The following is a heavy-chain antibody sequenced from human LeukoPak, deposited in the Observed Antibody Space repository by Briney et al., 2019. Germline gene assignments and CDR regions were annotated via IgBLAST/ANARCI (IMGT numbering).Heavy chain of an antibody. CDR1: GDSVSSNSAV. Sequence: SQTLSLTCAISGDSVSSNSAVWNWIRQSPSRGLEWLGRTYYRSKWYNDYAVSVKSRITINPDTSKNQFSLQLNSVTPEDTAVYYCARVDIVATDAFDIWGQGTMVTVSS. CDR3: ARVDIVATDAFDI. J-gene: IGHJ3*02. V-gene: IGHV6-1*01. D-gene: IGHD5-12*01. CDR2: TYYRSKWYN.